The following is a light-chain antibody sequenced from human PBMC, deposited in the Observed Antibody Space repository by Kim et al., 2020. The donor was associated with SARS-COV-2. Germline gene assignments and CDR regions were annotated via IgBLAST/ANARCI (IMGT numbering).Light chain of an antibody. CDR2: DVN. CDR1: SSDVGAYNC. J-gene: IGLJ2*01. V-gene: IGLV2-14*03. CDR3: SSFTDTSTLV. Sequence: QSALTQPASVSGSPGQSITISCTGTSSDVGAYNCVSWYRQYPGKAPKLMIYDVNNRPLGVSDRFSGSKSGNTASLTISGLQAEDEADYSCSSFTDTSTLVFGGGTQVTVL.